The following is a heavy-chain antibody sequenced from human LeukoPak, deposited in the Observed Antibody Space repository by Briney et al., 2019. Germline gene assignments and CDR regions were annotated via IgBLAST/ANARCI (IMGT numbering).Heavy chain of an antibody. J-gene: IGHJ6*03. Sequence: SETLSLTSTVSGGSIRSYHWSWIRQPAGKGLEWIGRIYSSGSTNYNSSLKSRVTMSVDTSKNQFSLKLSSVTAPHTAVYYCAREEAVAWYYYMDVWGKGTMVTVSS. CDR2: IYSSGST. D-gene: IGHD6-13*01. V-gene: IGHV4-4*07. CDR1: GGSIRSYH. CDR3: AREEAVAWYYYMDV.